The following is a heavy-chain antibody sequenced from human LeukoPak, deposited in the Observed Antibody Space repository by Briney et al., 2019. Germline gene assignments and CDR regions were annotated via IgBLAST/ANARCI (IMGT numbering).Heavy chain of an antibody. D-gene: IGHD3-10*01. Sequence: SETLSLTCAVYGGSFSGYYWSWIRQPPGKGLEWIGEINHSGSTNYNPSLKSRVTISVDTSKNQFSLKLSSVTAADTAVYYCARRKPPDGLLWFGELMGFDPWGQGTLVTVPS. V-gene: IGHV4-34*01. J-gene: IGHJ5*02. CDR3: ARRKPPDGLLWFGELMGFDP. CDR2: INHSGST. CDR1: GGSFSGYY.